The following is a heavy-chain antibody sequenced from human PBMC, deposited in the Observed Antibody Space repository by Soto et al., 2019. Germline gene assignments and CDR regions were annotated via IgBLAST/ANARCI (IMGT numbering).Heavy chain of an antibody. CDR3: TSSGSYYFDY. CDR2: IRNKANSYAA. V-gene: IGHV3-73*01. J-gene: IGHJ4*02. CDR1: GFTFSGSA. D-gene: IGHD1-26*01. Sequence: GGSLRLSCAASGFTFSGSAMHWVRQASGKGLEWVGRIRNKANSYAAAYAASVRGRFTMSRDDSKNTADLQMNSLKTEDTAVYYCTSSGSYYFDYWGQGTLVTVSS.